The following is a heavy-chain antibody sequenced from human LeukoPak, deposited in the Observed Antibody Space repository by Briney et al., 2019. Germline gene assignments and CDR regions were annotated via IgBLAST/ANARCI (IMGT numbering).Heavy chain of an antibody. CDR3: ASSPYYYDSSGYYYGAFDI. Sequence: SVKVFCKASGGTFSSYAISWVRQAPGQGLEWMGGIIPIFGTANYAQKFQGRVTITADESTSTAYMELSSLRSEDTAVYYCASSPYYYDSSGYYYGAFDIWGQGTMVTVSS. CDR1: GGTFSSYA. D-gene: IGHD3-22*01. V-gene: IGHV1-69*13. J-gene: IGHJ3*02. CDR2: IIPIFGTA.